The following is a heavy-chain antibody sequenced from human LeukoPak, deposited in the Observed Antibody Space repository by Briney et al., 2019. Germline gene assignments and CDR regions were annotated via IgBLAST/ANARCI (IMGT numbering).Heavy chain of an antibody. CDR2: SSSSSSYI. CDR3: ARTMRSSSWYDLNWFDP. V-gene: IGHV3-21*01. CDR1: GFTFSSYS. Sequence: SGGSLRLSCAASGFTFSSYSMNWVRQAPGKGLEWVSSSSSSSSYIYYADSVKGRFTISRDNAKNSLYLQMNSLRAEDTAVYYCARTMRSSSWYDLNWFDPWGQGTLVTVSS. D-gene: IGHD6-13*01. J-gene: IGHJ5*02.